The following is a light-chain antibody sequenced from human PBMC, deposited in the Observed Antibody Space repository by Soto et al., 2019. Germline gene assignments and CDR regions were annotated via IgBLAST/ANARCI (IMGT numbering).Light chain of an antibody. J-gene: IGKJ4*01. Sequence: EIVLTQSPGTLSLSPGERATLSCRASQSVSSSYLAWYQQKPGQAPRLLIYDASNRATGIPARFSGSGSGTEYTLTISGLQPDDFASYYCQQYTTYFSLTFGGVTKGDIK. V-gene: IGKV3-20*01. CDR3: QQYTTYFSLT. CDR2: DAS. CDR1: QSVSSSY.